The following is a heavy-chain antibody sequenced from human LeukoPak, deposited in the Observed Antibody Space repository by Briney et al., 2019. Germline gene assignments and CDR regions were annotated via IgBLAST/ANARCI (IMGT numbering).Heavy chain of an antibody. V-gene: IGHV4-39*01. CDR2: IYYSGST. Sequence: PSETLSLTCTVSGGSISSSSYYWGWIRQPPGKGLEWTGSIYYSGSTYYNPSLKSRVTISVDTSKNQFSLKLSSVTAADTAVYYCATSLGYCSGTSCFPAFDIWGQGTMVTVSS. J-gene: IGHJ3*02. D-gene: IGHD2-2*01. CDR1: GGSISSSSYY. CDR3: ATSLGYCSGTSCFPAFDI.